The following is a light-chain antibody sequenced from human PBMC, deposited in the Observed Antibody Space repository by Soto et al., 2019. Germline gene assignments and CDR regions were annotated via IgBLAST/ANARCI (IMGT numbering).Light chain of an antibody. J-gene: IGKJ3*01. V-gene: IGKV3-20*01. Sequence: EIVVTQSPGTLSLSPGERATLSCRASQSVSSSYLAWYQQKPGQAPRRLIYGASSRATGIPGRFSGSWSGTDFTRTISRLEPEECAVYYFQQYGRSPFTFGPGTKGDIK. CDR2: GAS. CDR3: QQYGRSPFT. CDR1: QSVSSSY.